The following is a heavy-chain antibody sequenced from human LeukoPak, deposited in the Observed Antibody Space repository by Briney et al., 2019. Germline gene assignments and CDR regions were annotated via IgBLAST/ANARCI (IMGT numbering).Heavy chain of an antibody. D-gene: IGHD3-16*02. CDR3: ARGGLGNDYIWGSYRYTPYDY. Sequence: PSETLSLTCAVYGGSFSGYYWSWIRQPPGKGLEWIGEINHSGSTNYNPSPKSRVTISVDTSKNQFSLKLSSVTAADTAVYYCARGGLGNDYIWGSYRYTPYDYWGQGTLVTVSS. CDR2: INHSGST. CDR1: GGSFSGYY. V-gene: IGHV4-34*01. J-gene: IGHJ4*02.